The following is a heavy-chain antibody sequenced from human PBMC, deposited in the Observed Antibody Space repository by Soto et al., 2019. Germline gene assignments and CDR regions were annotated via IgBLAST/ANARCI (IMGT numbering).Heavy chain of an antibody. D-gene: IGHD4-17*01. CDR2: IYYTGST. V-gene: IGHV4-30-4*01. J-gene: IGHJ6*02. Sequence: SETLSLTCTVSGGSFSSGDYYWSWVRQPPGKGLEWIGYIYYTGSTFNNPSLKSRVSISIDTSKTQFSLKLSSVTAAATAVYYCARIHFGDEPSYYYYGMDVWGQGTTVTVPS. CDR1: GGSFSSGDYY. CDR3: ARIHFGDEPSYYYYGMDV.